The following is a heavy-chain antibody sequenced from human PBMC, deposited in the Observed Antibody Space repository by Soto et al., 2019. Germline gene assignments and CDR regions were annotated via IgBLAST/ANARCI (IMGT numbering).Heavy chain of an antibody. V-gene: IGHV4-30-4*02. CDR2: IYYSGST. CDR1: GGSISSGDYY. D-gene: IGHD3-22*01. CDR3: ATSGRDYGKSGYYGGAFHS. J-gene: IGHJ4*02. Sequence: PWETLSLPCTVSGGSISSGDYYWSWIRQPPGKGLEWLGYIYYSGSTYSNPSLHSRDTIQENTSKNQFSLKLTSVTSADTAVYYFATSGRDYGKSGYYGGAFHSWGRGTLVTVSS.